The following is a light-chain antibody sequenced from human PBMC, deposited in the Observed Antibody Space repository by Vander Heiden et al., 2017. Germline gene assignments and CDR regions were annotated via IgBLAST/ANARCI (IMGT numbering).Light chain of an antibody. CDR3: QVWDSSSDLVV. V-gene: IGLV3-21*02. Sequence: SYVLTQPPSVSVAPGQPARITCGGNNIGSKSVHWYQQKPGQAPVLVVYDDSDRHSGIPERVSGSNSGNTATLTISRVEAGDEADYYCQVWDSSSDLVVFGGGTKLTVL. J-gene: IGLJ2*01. CDR2: DDS. CDR1: NIGSKS.